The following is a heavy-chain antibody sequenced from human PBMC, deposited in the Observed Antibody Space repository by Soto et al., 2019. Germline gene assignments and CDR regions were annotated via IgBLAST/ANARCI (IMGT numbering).Heavy chain of an antibody. CDR2: IYSGGST. Sequence: GGSLRLSCAASGFTVSSNYMSWVRQAPGKGLEWVSVIYSGGSTYYADSVKGRFTISRDNSKNTLYLQMNSLRAEDTAVYYCARDSLFMAGNFDYWGQGTLVTVSS. CDR3: ARDSLFMAGNFDY. CDR1: GFTVSSNY. J-gene: IGHJ4*02. D-gene: IGHD6-19*01. V-gene: IGHV3-66*01.